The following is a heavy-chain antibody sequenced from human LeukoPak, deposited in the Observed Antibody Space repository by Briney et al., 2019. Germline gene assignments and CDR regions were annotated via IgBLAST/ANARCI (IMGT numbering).Heavy chain of an antibody. J-gene: IGHJ4*02. CDR1: GFSFTDYY. CDR3: ATDIVATSGDY. Sequence: GGSLRLSCAASGFSFTDYYMSWIRQAPGKGLEWVSYISSSGSAIYYADSVRGRFTISRDNARNSMFLQMDGLRAEDTAMYYCATDIVATSGDYAGQRTLVTVSS. CDR2: ISSSGSAI. D-gene: IGHD5-12*01. V-gene: IGHV3-11*04.